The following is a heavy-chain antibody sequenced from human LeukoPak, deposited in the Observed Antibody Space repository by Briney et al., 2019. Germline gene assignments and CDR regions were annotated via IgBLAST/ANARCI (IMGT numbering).Heavy chain of an antibody. D-gene: IGHD3-10*01. V-gene: IGHV4-34*01. CDR3: ATNPLWFGESHNWFDP. J-gene: IGHJ5*02. CDR2: INHSGST. Sequence: SETLSLTCAVYGGSFSGYYWSWIRQPPGKGLEWIGEINHSGSTNYNPSLKSRVTISVDTSKNQFSLKLSSVTAADTAVYYCATNPLWFGESHNWFDPWGQGTLVTVSS. CDR1: GGSFSGYY.